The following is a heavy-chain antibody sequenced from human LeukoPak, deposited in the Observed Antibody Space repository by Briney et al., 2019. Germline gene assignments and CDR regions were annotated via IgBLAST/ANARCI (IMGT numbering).Heavy chain of an antibody. CDR1: GLTLSNAW. J-gene: IGHJ4*02. CDR3: TRDYYPSESYYSSCVY. V-gene: IGHV3-15*01. Sequence: GGSLRLSCAASGLTLSNAWMSWVRQAPGKGLEWVGRIKSKIDGETTNYAAPVKGRFSISRDDSKNTLYLQMNSLKTEDTAVYYCTRDYYPSESYYSSCVYWGQGTLVTVSS. CDR2: IKSKIDGETT. D-gene: IGHD3-10*01.